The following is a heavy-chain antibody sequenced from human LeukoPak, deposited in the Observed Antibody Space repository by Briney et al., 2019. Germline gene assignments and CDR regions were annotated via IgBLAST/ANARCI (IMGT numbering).Heavy chain of an antibody. CDR1: GGSISSYY. CDR2: IYTSGST. CDR3: ARGRDDAFDI. Sequence: SETLSPTCTVSGGSISSYYWSWIRQPAGKGLEWIGRIYTSGSTTYNPSLKSRVTMSVDTSKNQFALKLSSVTAADTAVYYCARGRDDAFDIWGQGTMVTVSS. V-gene: IGHV4-4*07. J-gene: IGHJ3*02.